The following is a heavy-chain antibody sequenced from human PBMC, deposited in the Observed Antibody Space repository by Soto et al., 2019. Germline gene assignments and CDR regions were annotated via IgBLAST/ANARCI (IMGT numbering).Heavy chain of an antibody. J-gene: IGHJ4*02. CDR3: SRDGCYGLFDY. CDR2: IYHSGST. Sequence: QLQLQESGSGLVTPSQTLSLTCAVSGGSISSGGYSWSWLRQPPAKGLEWIGYIYHSGSTYDNPSLKSRVTISVDRSKNQFSLKLSSVTAADTAVYYCSRDGCYGLFDYWGQGTLVTVSS. V-gene: IGHV4-30-2*01. CDR1: GGSISSGGYS. D-gene: IGHD1-26*01.